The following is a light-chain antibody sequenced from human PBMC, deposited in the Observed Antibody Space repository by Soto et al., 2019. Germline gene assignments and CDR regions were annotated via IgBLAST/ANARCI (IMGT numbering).Light chain of an antibody. J-gene: IGKJ2*01. V-gene: IGKV3D-7*01. CDR2: GAS. CDR3: QQDYNLPDT. CDR1: QSVSSSY. Sequence: PGARVTLSCRASQSVSSSYLTWYQQKPGQAPRLLIYGASTRATSIPARFSGSGSGTDFTLTISSLQPEDFAVYYCQQDYNLPDTFGQGTKLEIK.